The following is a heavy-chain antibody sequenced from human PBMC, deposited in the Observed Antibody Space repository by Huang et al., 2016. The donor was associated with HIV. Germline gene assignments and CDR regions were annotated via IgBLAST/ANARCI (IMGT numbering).Heavy chain of an antibody. CDR1: GGSLSNHV. Sequence: QVQLVQSGAEVKKPGSSVKVSCKASGGSLSNHVFSWVRQGPGQGLEWMGGMIPILGTTNYEQKFQGRVTITADESTGTAYLELSSLRSEDTAVYFCARESKIVVVPHTIKFFDYWGQGTLVTVSS. V-gene: IGHV1-69*01. D-gene: IGHD2-2*01. J-gene: IGHJ4*02. CDR3: ARESKIVVVPHTIKFFDY. CDR2: MIPILGTT.